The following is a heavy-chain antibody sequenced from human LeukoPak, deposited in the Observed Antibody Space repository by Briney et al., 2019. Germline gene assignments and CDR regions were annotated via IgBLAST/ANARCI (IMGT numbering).Heavy chain of an antibody. CDR1: GLTFSSYS. D-gene: IGHD3-10*01. CDR2: ISPSSDFI. V-gene: IGHV3-21*01. Sequence: KSGGSLRLSCAASGLTFSSYSMNWVRQAPGKGLEWVSSISPSSDFIYYAASVKGRFTISRDNAKNSVFLQMTSLRDDDTALYYCARALSGEFHYIDYWGQGTLVTVSS. CDR3: ARALSGEFHYIDY. J-gene: IGHJ4*02.